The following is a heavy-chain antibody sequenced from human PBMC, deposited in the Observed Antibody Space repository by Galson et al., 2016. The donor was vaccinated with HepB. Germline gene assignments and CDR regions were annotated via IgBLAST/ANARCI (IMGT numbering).Heavy chain of an antibody. D-gene: IGHD3-10*01. CDR3: ARSGETRSWYPKEFDH. J-gene: IGHJ4*01. CDR1: EIGSHY. Sequence: SLRLSCAVSEIGSHYINWIRQAPGKGLEWLSVIYTGGTTDYAAAVKGRFTISRDNSGNTVHLQMNRLRAEDTAVHYCARSGETRSWYPKEFDHWGHGTLVTVSS. V-gene: IGHV3-66*01. CDR2: IYTGGTT.